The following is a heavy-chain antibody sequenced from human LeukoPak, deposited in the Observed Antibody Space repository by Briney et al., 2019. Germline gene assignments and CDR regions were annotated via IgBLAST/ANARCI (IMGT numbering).Heavy chain of an antibody. J-gene: IGHJ4*02. Sequence: GASVNVSCKASGYTLTSYDINWVRQATGQGLEWMGWMNPNSGNTGYAQKFQGRVTITRNTSISTAYMELSSLRSEDTAVYYCARGIGPNPNYWGQGTLVTVSS. CDR2: MNPNSGNT. CDR3: ARGIGPNPNY. CDR1: GYTLTSYD. V-gene: IGHV1-8*03. D-gene: IGHD1-14*01.